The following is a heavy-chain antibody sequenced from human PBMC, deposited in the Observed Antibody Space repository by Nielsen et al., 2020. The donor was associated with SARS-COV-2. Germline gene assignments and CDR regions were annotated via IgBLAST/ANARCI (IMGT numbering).Heavy chain of an antibody. CDR3: ARWGKTGYCSSTSCYRYYYYYGMDV. V-gene: IGHV7-4-1*02. D-gene: IGHD2-2*01. CDR1: GYTFTSYG. CDR2: INTNTGNP. Sequence: ASVKVSCKASGYTFTSYGISWVRQAPGQGLEWMGWINTNTGNPTYAQGFTGRFVFSLDTSVSTAYLQISSLKAEDTAVYYCARWGKTGYCSSTSCYRYYYYYGMDVWGQGTTVTVSS. J-gene: IGHJ6*02.